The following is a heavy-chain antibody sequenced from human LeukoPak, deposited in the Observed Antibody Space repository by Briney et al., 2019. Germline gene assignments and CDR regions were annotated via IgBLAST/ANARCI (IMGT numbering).Heavy chain of an antibody. J-gene: IGHJ4*02. D-gene: IGHD3-22*01. CDR1: GYTFTSYG. V-gene: IGHV1-18*01. Sequence: ASVKVSCKASGYTFTSYGISWVRQAPGQGLEWMGWISAYNGNTNYAQKLQGRVTMTTDTSTSTAYMELRSLRSDDTAVYYCARDHGSSGYYHYFDYWGQGTLVTVSS. CDR3: ARDHGSSGYYHYFDY. CDR2: ISAYNGNT.